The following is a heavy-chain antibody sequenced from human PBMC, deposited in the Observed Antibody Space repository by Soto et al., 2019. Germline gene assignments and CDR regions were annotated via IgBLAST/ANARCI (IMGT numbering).Heavy chain of an antibody. CDR2: IIPIFGTA. J-gene: IGHJ6*02. D-gene: IGHD2-2*02. CDR3: ARDKLYPVNYYYGMDV. Sequence: SVKVSCKASGGTFSSYAISWVRQAPGQGLEWMGGIIPIFGTANYAQKFQGRVTITADESTSTAYMELSSLRSEDTAVYYCARDKLYPVNYYYGMDVWGQGTTVTVSS. CDR1: GGTFSSYA. V-gene: IGHV1-69*13.